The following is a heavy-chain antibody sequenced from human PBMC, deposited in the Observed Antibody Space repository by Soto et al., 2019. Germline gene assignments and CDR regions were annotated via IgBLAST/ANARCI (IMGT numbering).Heavy chain of an antibody. Sequence: GESLKISCKASGDISTIYWIGWVRQMPGKGLEWMGIIHPSDSDTTYSPSFQGRVTISADESISTAYLQWSSLKASDTAMYYCATYYNYAMDVWGQGTTVTVS. CDR1: GDISTIYW. CDR2: IHPSDSDT. CDR3: ATYYNYAMDV. V-gene: IGHV5-51*01. J-gene: IGHJ6*02.